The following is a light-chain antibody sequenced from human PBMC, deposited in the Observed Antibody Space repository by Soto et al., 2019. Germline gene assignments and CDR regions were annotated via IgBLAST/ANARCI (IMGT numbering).Light chain of an antibody. V-gene: IGKV1-12*01. CDR2: AAC. CDR1: QDISRW. J-gene: IGKJ2*01. CDR3: QQANSFPRT. Sequence: DIQVTQSPSSVSASVGDRVTITCRASQDISRWLAWYQQKPGKAPKLLIYAACSLQSGVPSRFSGSGSGTDFTLTISNLQPEDSATYNCQQANSFPRTFGQGTKLEIK.